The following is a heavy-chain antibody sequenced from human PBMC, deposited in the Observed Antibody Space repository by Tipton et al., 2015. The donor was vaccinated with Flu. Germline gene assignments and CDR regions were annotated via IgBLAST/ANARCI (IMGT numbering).Heavy chain of an antibody. J-gene: IGHJ4*02. Sequence: TLSLTCSLSGDSVGSDYFWGWVRQPPGKGLQWIGNVHRTEGAYYNPSLKSRFSISVDASKNQFSLKLSSVTAADTAVYYCARGNGYTNTYFDSWGRGTLVTVSS. D-gene: IGHD5-24*01. CDR3: ARGNGYTNTYFDS. CDR1: GDSVGSDYF. CDR2: VHRTEGA. V-gene: IGHV4-38-2*02.